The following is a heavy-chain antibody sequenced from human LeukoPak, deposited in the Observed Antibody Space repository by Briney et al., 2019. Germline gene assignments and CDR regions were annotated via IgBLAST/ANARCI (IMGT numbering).Heavy chain of an antibody. V-gene: IGHV1-8*03. CDR3: ARVTYYDFWSGGSRYYYYYMDV. Sequence: ASVKVSCKASGYTFTSYGISWVRQATGQGLEWMGWMNPNSGNTGYAQKFQGRVTITRNTSISTAYMELSSLRSEDTAVYYCARVTYYDFWSGGSRYYYYYMDVWGKGTTVTVSS. CDR1: GYTFTSYG. J-gene: IGHJ6*03. CDR2: MNPNSGNT. D-gene: IGHD3-3*01.